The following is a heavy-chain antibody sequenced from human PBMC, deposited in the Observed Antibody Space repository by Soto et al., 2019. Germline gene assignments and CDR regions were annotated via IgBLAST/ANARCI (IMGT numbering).Heavy chain of an antibody. CDR3: ARRGYDFWSGLDV. Sequence: RESLKISCKGSGYNFTSYWIIWVRQMPGKGLEWMGNIDPTDSFTNYSPSFQGHVTISTDKSMSTAYLQWGTLKASDTAMYYCARRGYDFWSGLDVWGQGTTVTVSS. CDR1: GYNFTSYW. D-gene: IGHD3-3*01. J-gene: IGHJ6*02. CDR2: IDPTDSFT. V-gene: IGHV5-10-1*01.